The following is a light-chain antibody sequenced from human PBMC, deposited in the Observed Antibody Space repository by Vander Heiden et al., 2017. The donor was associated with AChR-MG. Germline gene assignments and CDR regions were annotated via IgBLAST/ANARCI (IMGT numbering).Light chain of an antibody. J-gene: IGLJ2*01. CDR1: SSNLGAGYD. CDR3: QSYDSSLNGV. Sequence: QSVLTQPPSVSGAPGPRVTIPCTGSSSNLGAGYDVHWFQQLPNTAPKLVIANNFDRPSGVPDRFSGSKSGTSASLTITGLQAEDEADYYCQSYDSSLNGVFGGGTKVTGL. CDR2: NNF. V-gene: IGLV1-40*01.